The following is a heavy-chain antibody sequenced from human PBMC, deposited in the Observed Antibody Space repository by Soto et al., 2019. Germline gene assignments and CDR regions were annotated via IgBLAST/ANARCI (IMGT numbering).Heavy chain of an antibody. CDR2: IDWEEEK. V-gene: IGHV2-70*01. J-gene: IGHJ4*02. Sequence: SGPTLVNPKQARILTCAFSGFSRSRKGRSVSWIRQPPGKALEFLALIDWEEEKFYSPSLSTRLTVSNATSKRQVVLTLTNVDPVDTATYYCTRSTNWNSEYYFDYWGQGTLVTVSS. CDR3: TRSTNWNSEYYFDY. CDR1: GFSRSRKGRS. D-gene: IGHD1-7*01.